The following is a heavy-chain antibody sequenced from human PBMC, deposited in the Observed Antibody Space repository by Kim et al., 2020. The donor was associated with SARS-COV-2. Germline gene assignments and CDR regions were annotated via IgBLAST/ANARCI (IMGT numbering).Heavy chain of an antibody. Sequence: SETLSLTCAVSGGSISSSNWWSWVRQPPGKGLEWIGEIYHSGSTNYNPSLKSRVTISVDKSKNQFSLKLSSVTAADTAVYYCARVVAVAGTSIDYYYGMDVWGQGTTVTVSS. D-gene: IGHD6-19*01. V-gene: IGHV4-4*02. CDR2: IYHSGST. CDR1: GGSISSSNW. J-gene: IGHJ6*02. CDR3: ARVVAVAGTSIDYYYGMDV.